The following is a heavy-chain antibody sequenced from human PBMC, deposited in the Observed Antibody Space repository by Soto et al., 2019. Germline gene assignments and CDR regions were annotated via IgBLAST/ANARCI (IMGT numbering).Heavy chain of an antibody. CDR2: IIPIFGTA. CDR3: AIRTFIGYSYGPTWAFNWFDL. J-gene: IGHJ5*02. CDR1: GGTFSSYA. V-gene: IGHV1-69*01. D-gene: IGHD5-18*01. Sequence: QVQLVQSGAEVKKPGSSVKVSCKASGGTFSSYAISWVRQAPGQGLEWMGGIIPIFGTANYAQKFQGRVTITADESTSTAYMELSSLRSEDTAVYYCAIRTFIGYSYGPTWAFNWFDLWGQGTLVNVSS.